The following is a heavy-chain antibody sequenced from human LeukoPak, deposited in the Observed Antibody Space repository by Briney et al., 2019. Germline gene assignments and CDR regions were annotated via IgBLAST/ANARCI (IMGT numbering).Heavy chain of an antibody. CDR1: GFTFSSYG. D-gene: IGHD3-10*01. CDR2: IWYDGSNK. CDR3: ARDGFGESFFDY. J-gene: IGHJ4*02. V-gene: IGHV3-33*01. Sequence: GGSLRLSCAASGFTFSSYGMHWVRQAPGKGVEWGAGIWYDGSNKYYADSVKGRFTISSDNSKNTLYLQMTSLRAEDTAVYYCARDGFGESFFDYWGQGTLVTVSS.